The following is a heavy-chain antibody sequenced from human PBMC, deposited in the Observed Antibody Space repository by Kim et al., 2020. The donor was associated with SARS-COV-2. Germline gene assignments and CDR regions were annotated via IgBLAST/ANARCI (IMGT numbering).Heavy chain of an antibody. CDR2: IGTAGDT. V-gene: IGHV3-13*04. CDR1: GFTFSSYD. CDR3: ARAGRYFDWLSGRRNNAFDI. Sequence: GGSLRLSCAASGFTFSSYDMHWVRQATGKGLEWVSAIGTAGDTYYPGSVKGRFTISRENAKNSLYLQMNSLRAGDTAVYYCARAGRYFDWLSGRRNNAFDIWGKGTMVTVSS. J-gene: IGHJ3*02. D-gene: IGHD3-9*01.